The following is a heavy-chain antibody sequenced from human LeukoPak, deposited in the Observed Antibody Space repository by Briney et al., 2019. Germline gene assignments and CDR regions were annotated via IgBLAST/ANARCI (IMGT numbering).Heavy chain of an antibody. V-gene: IGHV4-34*01. Sequence: SETLSLTCAVYGGSFSGYYWSWIRQPPGKGLEWIGEINHSGSTNYNPPLKSRVTISVATSNNQFSLKLSSATAADTAVYYGARDRWLDFWGQGTLVTVSS. CDR3: ARDRWLDF. CDR1: GGSFSGYY. J-gene: IGHJ5*01. CDR2: INHSGST.